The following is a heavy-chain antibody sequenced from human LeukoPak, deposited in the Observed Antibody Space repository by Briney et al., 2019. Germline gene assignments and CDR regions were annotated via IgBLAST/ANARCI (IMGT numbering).Heavy chain of an antibody. Sequence: SETPSLTCTVSGGSISSSSYYWGWIRQPPGKGLEWIGSIYYSGSTYYNPSLKSRVTISVDTSKNQFSLKLSSVTAADTAVYYCARGMSSGWPSYYYCYMDVWGKGTTVTISS. V-gene: IGHV4-39*01. J-gene: IGHJ6*03. CDR2: IYYSGST. CDR3: ARGMSSGWPSYYYCYMDV. D-gene: IGHD6-19*01. CDR1: GGSISSSSYY.